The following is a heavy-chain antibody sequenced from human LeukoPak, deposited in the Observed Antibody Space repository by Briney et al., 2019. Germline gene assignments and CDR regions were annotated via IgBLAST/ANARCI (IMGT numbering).Heavy chain of an antibody. Sequence: ASVKVSCKASGYTFTSYGISWVRQAPGQGLEWMGWINPNSGGTNYAQKFQGWVTMTRDTSISTAYMELSRLRSDDTAVYYCARDLGGSSSWSYFDYWGQGTLVTVSS. CDR2: INPNSGGT. J-gene: IGHJ4*02. CDR3: ARDLGGSSSWSYFDY. CDR1: GYTFTSYG. V-gene: IGHV1-2*04. D-gene: IGHD6-13*01.